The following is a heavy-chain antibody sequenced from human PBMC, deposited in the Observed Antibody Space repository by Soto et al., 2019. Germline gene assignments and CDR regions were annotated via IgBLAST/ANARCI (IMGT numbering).Heavy chain of an antibody. J-gene: IGHJ6*02. CDR1: GGPISSYY. Sequence: SETLSLTCTVSGGPISSYYWSWIRQPPGKGLEWIGYIYYSGSTNYNPSLKSRVTISVDTSKNQFSLKLSSVTAADTAVYYCARDRYGMDVWRQGTTVTVS. CDR2: IYYSGST. V-gene: IGHV4-59*01. CDR3: ARDRYGMDV.